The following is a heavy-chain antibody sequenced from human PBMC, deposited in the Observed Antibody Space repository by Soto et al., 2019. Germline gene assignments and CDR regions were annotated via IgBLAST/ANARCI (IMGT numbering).Heavy chain of an antibody. CDR1: GGTFSSYT. D-gene: IGHD3-22*01. Sequence: QVQLVQSGAEVKKPGSSVKVSCKASGGTFSSYTISWVRQAPGQGLEWMGRIIPILDIPNYAQKFQGRVTITADXSXSXXYMELSSLRSEDTAVYYCARSVTYYYDSGGYYLGYWGQGTLVTVSS. V-gene: IGHV1-69*02. CDR3: ARSVTYYYDSGGYYLGY. J-gene: IGHJ4*02. CDR2: IIPILDIP.